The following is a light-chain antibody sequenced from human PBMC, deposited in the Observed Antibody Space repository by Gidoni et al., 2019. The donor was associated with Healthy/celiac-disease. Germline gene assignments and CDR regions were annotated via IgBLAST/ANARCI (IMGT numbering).Light chain of an antibody. J-gene: IGKJ2*01. Sequence: EIVLTQSPATLSLSPGERAPISSRASQSLSSYSACYQQKPGQAPRLLIYDASNRATGIPARFSGSGSGTDFTLTISSLEPEDFAVYYCQECSNWPPYTFGQGTKLEIK. CDR2: DAS. CDR1: QSLSSY. V-gene: IGKV3-11*01. CDR3: QECSNWPPYT.